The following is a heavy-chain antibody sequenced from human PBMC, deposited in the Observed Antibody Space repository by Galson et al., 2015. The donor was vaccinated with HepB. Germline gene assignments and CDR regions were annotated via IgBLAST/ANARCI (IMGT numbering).Heavy chain of an antibody. CDR3: VKDSPERIAAAGTRGVFDY. D-gene: IGHD6-13*01. Sequence: SLRLSCAASGFTFSSYAMHWVRQAPGKGLEYVSAISSNGGSTYYADSVKGRFTISRDNSKNTLYLQMSSLRAEDTAVYYCVKDSPERIAAAGTRGVFDYWGQGTLVTVSS. CDR2: ISSNGGST. J-gene: IGHJ4*02. CDR1: GFTFSSYA. V-gene: IGHV3-64D*06.